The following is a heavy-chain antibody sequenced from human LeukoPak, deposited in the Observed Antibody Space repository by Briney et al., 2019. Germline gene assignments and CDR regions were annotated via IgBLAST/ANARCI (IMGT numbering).Heavy chain of an antibody. D-gene: IGHD6-13*01. J-gene: IGHJ3*02. Sequence: ASVKVSCKASGYTFTRYGISWVRQAPGQGLVWMGWISAYNGNTNYAQKLQGRVTMTTDTSTSTACMELRSLRSDDTAVYYCARGYLVAAGTENGAFDIWGQGTMVTVSS. CDR1: GYTFTRYG. V-gene: IGHV1-18*04. CDR3: ARGYLVAAGTENGAFDI. CDR2: ISAYNGNT.